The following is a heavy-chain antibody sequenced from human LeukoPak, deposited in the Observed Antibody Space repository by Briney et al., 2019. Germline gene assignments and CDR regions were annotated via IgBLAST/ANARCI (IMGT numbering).Heavy chain of an antibody. V-gene: IGHV3-48*04. D-gene: IGHD5-24*01. CDR2: ISSSSTTI. J-gene: IGHJ4*02. Sequence: PGGSLRLSCAASGFTFSSYSLNWVRQTPGKGLEWVSYISSSSTTIYYADSVKGRFTISRDNAKKSLYLQMNSLRAEDTAVYYCARRRDGYNPFDYWGQGTLVTVSS. CDR1: GFTFSSYS. CDR3: ARRRDGYNPFDY.